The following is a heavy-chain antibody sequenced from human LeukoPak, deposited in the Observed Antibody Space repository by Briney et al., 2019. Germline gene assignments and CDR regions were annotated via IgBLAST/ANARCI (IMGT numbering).Heavy chain of an antibody. V-gene: IGHV3-23*01. D-gene: IGHD2-15*01. Sequence: RAGGSLRLSCAASGFHFSSHGMNWVRPPPGKGLEWVSGISPSGDITYYADSVKGRFTISRDNSKNTLYLQMNSLRAEDTAVYYCARDPRGGGLSYFDYWGQGILVTVSS. CDR3: ARDPRGGGLSYFDY. CDR1: GFHFSSHG. J-gene: IGHJ4*02. CDR2: ISPSGDIT.